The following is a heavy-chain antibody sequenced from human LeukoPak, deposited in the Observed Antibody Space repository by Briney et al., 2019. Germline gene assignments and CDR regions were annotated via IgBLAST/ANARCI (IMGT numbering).Heavy chain of an antibody. CDR2: ISNSGGSA. J-gene: IGHJ4*02. D-gene: IGHD3-16*02. V-gene: IGHV3-23*01. CDR3: AKGLRLGGLSSGFDY. CDR1: GFTFSNYA. Sequence: GGSLRLSCGASGFTFSNYAMNWVRQAPGKGLEWVSGISNSGGSAYYADSVKGRFTISRDNSRNTLYLQMNSLRAEDTAVYYCAKGLRLGGLSSGFDYWGQGTLVTVSS.